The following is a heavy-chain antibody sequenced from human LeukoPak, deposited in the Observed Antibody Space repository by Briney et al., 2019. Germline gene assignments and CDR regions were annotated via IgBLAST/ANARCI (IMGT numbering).Heavy chain of an antibody. CDR2: IGGRGGST. Sequence: PGGSLRLSCAASGFTFSDYGMSWVRQAPGKGLEWVSTIGGRGGSTYYADSVKGRFTISRDNSKNTLYLQMNSLRAEDTAVYYCAKPRTRSGYYWGFDYWGQGTLVTVSS. D-gene: IGHD3-22*01. CDR1: GFTFSDYG. J-gene: IGHJ4*02. CDR3: AKPRTRSGYYWGFDY. V-gene: IGHV3-23*01.